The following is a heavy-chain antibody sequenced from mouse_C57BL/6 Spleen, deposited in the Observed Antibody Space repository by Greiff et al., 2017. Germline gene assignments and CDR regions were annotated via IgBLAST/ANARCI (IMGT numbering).Heavy chain of an antibody. Sequence: VQLQQSGAELVRPGSSVKLSCKASGYTFTSYWMHWVKQRPIQGLEWIGNIDPSDSETHYNQKFKDKATLTVDKSSSTAYMQLSSLTSEDSAVYYCARERGDYDWFAYWGQGTLVTVSA. D-gene: IGHD2-4*01. CDR1: GYTFTSYW. CDR3: ARERGDYDWFAY. J-gene: IGHJ3*01. V-gene: IGHV1-52*01. CDR2: IDPSDSET.